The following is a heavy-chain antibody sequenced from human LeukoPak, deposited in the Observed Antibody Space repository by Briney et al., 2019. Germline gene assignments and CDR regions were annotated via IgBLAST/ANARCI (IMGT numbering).Heavy chain of an antibody. J-gene: IGHJ4*02. D-gene: IGHD4-17*01. CDR2: ISGCGGST. CDR1: GFTFSSYA. Sequence: GGSLTLSCAASGFTFSSYAMSWVRHAPGKGLEWVSAISGCGGSTYYADTVKGRFTISRDNSKNTLYLQMNSLRAEDTAVYYCAKGRGTTVTSAANYWGQGTLVTVSS. V-gene: IGHV3-23*01. CDR3: AKGRGTTVTSAANY.